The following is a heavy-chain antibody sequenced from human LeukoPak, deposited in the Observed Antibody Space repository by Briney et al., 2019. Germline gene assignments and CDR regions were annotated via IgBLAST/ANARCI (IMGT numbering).Heavy chain of an antibody. V-gene: IGHV4-59*01. CDR1: GGSISSYY. CDR2: IYYSGST. Sequence: SETLSLTCTVSGGSISSYYCSWIRQPPGKGLEWIGYIYYSGSTNYNPSPKSRVTISVDTSKNQFSLKLSSVTAADTAVYYCARVDAWFGELFSWYFDLWGRGTLVTVSS. D-gene: IGHD3-10*01. CDR3: ARVDAWFGELFSWYFDL. J-gene: IGHJ2*01.